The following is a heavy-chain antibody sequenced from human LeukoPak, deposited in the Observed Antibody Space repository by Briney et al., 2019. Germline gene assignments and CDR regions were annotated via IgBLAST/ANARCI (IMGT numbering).Heavy chain of an antibody. CDR2: IRSKAYGGTT. CDR3: TRVGSSSSDDAFDI. CDR1: GFTFGDYA. J-gene: IGHJ3*02. V-gene: IGHV3-49*04. Sequence: GGPLRLSCTASGFTFGDYAMSWVRQAPGKGLEWVGFIRSKAYGGTTEYAASVKGRFTISRDDSKSIAYLQMNSLETEDTAVYYCTRVGSSSSDDAFDIWGQGTMVTVSS. D-gene: IGHD6-6*01.